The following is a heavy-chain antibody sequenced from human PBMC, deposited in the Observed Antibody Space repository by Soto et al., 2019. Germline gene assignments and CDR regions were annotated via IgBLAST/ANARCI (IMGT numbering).Heavy chain of an antibody. J-gene: IGHJ4*02. CDR2: INHSGST. CDR3: ARGGRIAVASRRY. CDR1: GGSFSGYY. Sequence: QVQLQQWGAGLLKPSETLSLTCAVYGGSFSGYYWSWILQPPGKGLEWIGEINHSGSTNYNPSLKSRVTISVDTSKNQFSLKLSSVTAADTAVYYCARGGRIAVASRRYWGQGTLVTVSS. V-gene: IGHV4-34*01. D-gene: IGHD6-19*01.